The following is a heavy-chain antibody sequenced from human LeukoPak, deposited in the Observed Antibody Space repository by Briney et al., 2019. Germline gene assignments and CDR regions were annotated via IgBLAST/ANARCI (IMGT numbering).Heavy chain of an antibody. D-gene: IGHD3-10*01. CDR2: IYHSGST. Sequence: PSETLSLTCTVSGGSISSSSYYWAWIRQPPGKGLEWIGSIYHSGSTYYNPSLKSRVTISVDTSKNQFSLKLSSVTAADTAVYYCARKLGFGSFVPNSLWLNTQRWFDPWGQGTLVTVSS. V-gene: IGHV4-39*07. CDR3: ARKLGFGSFVPNSLWLNTQRWFDP. CDR1: GGSISSSSYY. J-gene: IGHJ5*02.